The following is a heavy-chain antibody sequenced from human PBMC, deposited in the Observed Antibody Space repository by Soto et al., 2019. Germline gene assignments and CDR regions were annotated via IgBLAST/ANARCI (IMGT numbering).Heavy chain of an antibody. J-gene: IGHJ4*02. Sequence: PSLTCTVSGGSISSYYWSWIRQPPGKGLEWIGYIYYSGSTNYNPSLKSRVTISVDTSKNQFSLKLSSVTAADTAVYYCARDGYNYYFDYWGQGTLVTVSS. D-gene: IGHD5-12*01. V-gene: IGHV4-59*01. CDR3: ARDGYNYYFDY. CDR2: IYYSGST. CDR1: GGSISSYY.